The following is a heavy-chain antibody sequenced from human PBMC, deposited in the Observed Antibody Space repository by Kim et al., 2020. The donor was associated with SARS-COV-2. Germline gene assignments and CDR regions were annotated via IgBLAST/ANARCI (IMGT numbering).Heavy chain of an antibody. CDR2: ISYDGSNK. D-gene: IGHD3-22*01. Sequence: GGSLRLSCAASGFTFSSYGMHWVRQAPGKGLEWVAVISYDGSNKYYADSVKGRFTISRDNSKNTLYLQMNSLRAEDTAVYYCAKDDYYDSSGSSYWGQGTLVTVSS. V-gene: IGHV3-30*18. J-gene: IGHJ4*02. CDR3: AKDDYYDSSGSSY. CDR1: GFTFSSYG.